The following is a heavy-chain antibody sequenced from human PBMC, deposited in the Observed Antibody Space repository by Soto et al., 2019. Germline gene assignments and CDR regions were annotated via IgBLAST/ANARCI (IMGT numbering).Heavy chain of an antibody. Sequence: SSETLSLTCTVSGGSISSSSYYWGWIRQPPGKGLEWIGSIYYSGSTYYNPSLKSRVTISVDTSKNQFSLKLSSVTAADTAVYYCARHLAYYYDSSGYYKDYWGQGTLVTVSS. J-gene: IGHJ4*02. CDR1: GGSISSSSYY. V-gene: IGHV4-39*01. CDR3: ARHLAYYYDSSGYYKDY. D-gene: IGHD3-22*01. CDR2: IYYSGST.